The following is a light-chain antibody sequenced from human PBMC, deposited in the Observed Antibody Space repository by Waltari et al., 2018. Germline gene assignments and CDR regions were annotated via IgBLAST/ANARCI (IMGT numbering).Light chain of an antibody. CDR2: END. V-gene: IGLV3-1*01. Sequence: SYELTQPPSVSVSPGQTAHITCSGYRLGCKFVCWYQQKPGQSPVVVIYENDQRPSGVPERFSGSNSGDTATLTISGTQAMDEADYYCQTWDSTTTWIFGGGTKLTVL. J-gene: IGLJ2*01. CDR3: QTWDSTTTWI. CDR1: RLGCKF.